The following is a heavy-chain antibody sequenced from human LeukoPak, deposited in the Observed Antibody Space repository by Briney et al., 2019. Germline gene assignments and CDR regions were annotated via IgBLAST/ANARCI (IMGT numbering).Heavy chain of an antibody. D-gene: IGHD3-10*01. CDR2: YSGST. J-gene: IGHJ4*02. V-gene: IGHV4-39*01. Sequence: SETLSLTCTVSGGSISSSSYYWAWIRQPPGKGLEYIGSYSGSTYYNPSLKSRVTISVDTSKKQFALKLSSVTAADTAVYYCARSSYGAGSKPYWVDYWGQGTLVTVSS. CDR1: GGSISSSSYY. CDR3: ARSSYGAGSKPYWVDY.